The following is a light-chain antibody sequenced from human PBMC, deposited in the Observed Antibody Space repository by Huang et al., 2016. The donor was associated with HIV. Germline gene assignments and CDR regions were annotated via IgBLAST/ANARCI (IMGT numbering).Light chain of an antibody. V-gene: IGKV2-28*01. J-gene: IGKJ1*01. CDR2: LAS. CDR1: QSLLHSRTFNY. CDR3: MQSLQTPRA. Sequence: DIVMTQSPLFLSVSPGEPASISCTYSQSLLHSRTFNYLDWYRQKPGQSPPLLIYLASNQASGVPCRFSGSGSCTNFTLRISAVEPEDAATYYCMQSLQTPRAFGQGTRVEVK.